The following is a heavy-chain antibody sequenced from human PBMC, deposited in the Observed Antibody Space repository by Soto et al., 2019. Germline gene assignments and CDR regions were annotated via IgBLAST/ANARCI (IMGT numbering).Heavy chain of an antibody. V-gene: IGHV3-7*03. J-gene: IGHJ4*02. D-gene: IGHD3-3*01. CDR1: GFTFSSYL. Sequence: PGGSLRLSCAASGFTFSSYLMSWVRQAPGKGLEWVANIKDAGSEKYYVDSVKGRFTISRDNAKNSLCLQMNSLRAEDTAVYYCARAADFGVVPDYWGQGPLAPVSP. CDR3: ARAADFGVVPDY. CDR2: IKDAGSEK.